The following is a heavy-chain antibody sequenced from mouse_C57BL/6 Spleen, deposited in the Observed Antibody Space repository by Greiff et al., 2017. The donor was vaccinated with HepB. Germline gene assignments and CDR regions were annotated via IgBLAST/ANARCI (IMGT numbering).Heavy chain of an antibody. V-gene: IGHV1-61*01. Sequence: QVQLQQPGAELVRPGSSVKLSCKASGYTFTSYWMDWVKQRPGQGLEWIGNIYPSDSETHYNQKFKDKATLTVDKSSSTAYMQLSSLTSEDSAVYYCARRGSYYSNYGFAYWGQGTLVTVSA. CDR1: GYTFTSYW. D-gene: IGHD2-5*01. J-gene: IGHJ3*01. CDR2: IYPSDSET. CDR3: ARRGSYYSNYGFAY.